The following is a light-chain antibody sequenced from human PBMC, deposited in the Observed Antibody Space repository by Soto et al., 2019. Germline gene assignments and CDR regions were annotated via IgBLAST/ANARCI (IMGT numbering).Light chain of an antibody. CDR2: VAS. CDR3: QQYCSSPRT. V-gene: IGKV3-20*01. J-gene: IGKJ1*01. Sequence: EIVLTQCPGTLSLSPGERATLSCRASQSVSSSYLAWYQQKPGQAPRLLIYVASSRATGIPDRFSGRGSGTDFTLTISSLEPEAVALYYCQQYCSSPRTFGQETKVVIK. CDR1: QSVSSSY.